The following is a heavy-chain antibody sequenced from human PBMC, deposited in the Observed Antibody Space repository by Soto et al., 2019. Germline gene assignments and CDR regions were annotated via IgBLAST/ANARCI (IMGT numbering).Heavy chain of an antibody. J-gene: IGHJ4*02. CDR3: ATSNCSGGSCYSYYFDY. CDR1: GYTFTSYG. CDR2: ISAYNGNT. V-gene: IGHV1-18*01. Sequence: QVQLVQSGAEVKKPGASVKVSCKTSGYTFTSYGISWVRQAPGQGLEWMGWISAYNGNTNYAQKLQGRVTMTTDTSTSTADMELRSLRSDDTAVYYCATSNCSGGSCYSYYFDYWGQGTLVTVSS. D-gene: IGHD2-15*01.